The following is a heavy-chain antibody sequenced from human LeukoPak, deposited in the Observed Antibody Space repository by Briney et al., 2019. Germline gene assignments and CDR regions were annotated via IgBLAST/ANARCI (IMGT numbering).Heavy chain of an antibody. J-gene: IGHJ4*02. D-gene: IGHD2-2*01. CDR3: ARGVLPAAIASVYFDY. V-gene: IGHV4-30-4*08. Sequence: SETLSLTCTVSSGSISSGDYYWSWIRQSPGKGLDWIGYIYYSGSTYYNPSLKSRFTLSVDTSKNQFSLRLSSVTAADTAVYYCARGVLPAAIASVYFDYWGQGTLVTVSS. CDR1: SGSISSGDYY. CDR2: IYYSGST.